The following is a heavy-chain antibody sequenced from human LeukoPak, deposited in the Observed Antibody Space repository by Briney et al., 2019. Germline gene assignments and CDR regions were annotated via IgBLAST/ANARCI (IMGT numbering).Heavy chain of an antibody. J-gene: IGHJ2*01. CDR3: ARRSSTSYAEWFFDL. CDR1: GGSISNTTYY. D-gene: IGHD5/OR15-5a*01. CDR2: IYSGGST. Sequence: SETLSLTCTVSGGSISNTTYYWAWIRQPPGKGLEWIASIYSGGSTYYNPSSSLKSRVTISVDTSKSQFSLKLTSLPAADTAVYYGARRSSTSYAEWFFDLWGRGTLVTVSS. V-gene: IGHV4-39*01.